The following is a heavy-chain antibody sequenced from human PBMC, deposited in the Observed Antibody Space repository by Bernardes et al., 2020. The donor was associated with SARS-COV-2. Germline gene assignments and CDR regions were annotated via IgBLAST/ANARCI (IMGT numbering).Heavy chain of an antibody. V-gene: IGHV3-23*01. CDR1: GITFSSYA. CDR3: AKDRLPWGSGKFYFDN. D-gene: IGHD3-10*01. Sequence: GGSLRLSCADSGITFSSYAMSWVRQAPGKGLEWVSGISDSGGTTYYADSVKGRFTISRDNSKKTLYLQMNSLRAEDTAIYFCAKDRLPWGSGKFYFDNWGQGTLVTVSS. CDR2: ISDSGGTT. J-gene: IGHJ4*02.